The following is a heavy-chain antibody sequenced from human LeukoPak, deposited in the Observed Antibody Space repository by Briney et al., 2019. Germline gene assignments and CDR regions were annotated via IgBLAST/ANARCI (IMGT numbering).Heavy chain of an antibody. Sequence: GGSLRLSCAASGFTVSSNYMSWVRQAPGKGLEWVSVIYSGGSTYYADSVKGRFTNSRDNSKNTLYLQMNSLRAEDTAVYYCARDKGDYGDYFGMDVWGQGTTVTVSS. CDR2: IYSGGST. V-gene: IGHV3-66*01. CDR1: GFTVSSNY. D-gene: IGHD4-17*01. J-gene: IGHJ6*02. CDR3: ARDKGDYGDYFGMDV.